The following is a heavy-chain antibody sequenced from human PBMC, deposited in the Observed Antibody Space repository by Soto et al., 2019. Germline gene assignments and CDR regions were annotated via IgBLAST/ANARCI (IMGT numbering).Heavy chain of an antibody. J-gene: IGHJ3*02. D-gene: IGHD4-17*01. CDR2: ISAYNGNT. CDR1: GYTFTSYG. V-gene: IGHV1-18*01. Sequence: GASVKVSCKPSGYTFTSYGISWGRQAPGQGREWMGWISAYNGNTNYAQKLQGRVTMTTDTSTSTAYMGLRSLTSHDTEVYYCARLMYGDYIFDIWGQRRMVSVS. CDR3: ARLMYGDYIFDI.